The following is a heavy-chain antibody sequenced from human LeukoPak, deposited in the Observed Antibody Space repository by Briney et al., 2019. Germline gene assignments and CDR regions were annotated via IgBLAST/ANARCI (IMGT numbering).Heavy chain of an antibody. CDR1: GFTLSSYW. CDR3: ASGQKLGF. J-gene: IGHJ4*02. CDR2: IKQDGSDK. Sequence: PGGSLRLSCVASGFTLSSYWMSWVRQAPGKGLEWVANIKQDGSDKYYVDSVKGRFTISRDNAKNSLYLQVNSLRAEDTAVYYCASGQKLGFWGQGTLVTVSS. D-gene: IGHD6-13*01. V-gene: IGHV3-7*01.